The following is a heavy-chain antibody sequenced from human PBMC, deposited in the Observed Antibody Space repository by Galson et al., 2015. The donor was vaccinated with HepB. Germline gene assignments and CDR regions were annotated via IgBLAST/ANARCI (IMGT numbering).Heavy chain of an antibody. Sequence: SLRLSCAASGFTFSSYSMNWVRQAPGKGLEWVSSISSSSSYIYYADSVKGRFTISRDNAKNSLYLQMNSLRAEDTAVYYCARRGLITLDAFDIWGQGTMVTVSS. J-gene: IGHJ3*02. CDR1: GFTFSSYS. D-gene: IGHD4/OR15-4a*01. CDR2: ISSSSSYI. V-gene: IGHV3-21*01. CDR3: ARRGLITLDAFDI.